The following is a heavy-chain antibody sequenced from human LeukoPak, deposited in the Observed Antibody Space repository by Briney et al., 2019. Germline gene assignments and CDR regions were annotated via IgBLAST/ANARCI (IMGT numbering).Heavy chain of an antibody. D-gene: IGHD6-13*01. J-gene: IGHJ3*02. CDR3: ARHPVAAAGEVGLGAFDI. Sequence: GESLKISCKGSGYSFTSYWIGWVRQMPGKGLEWMGIIYPGDSDTRYSPSFQGQVTISADKSISTAYLQWSSLKASDTAMYYCARHPVAAAGEVGLGAFDIWGQGTMVTVSS. V-gene: IGHV5-51*01. CDR2: IYPGDSDT. CDR1: GYSFTSYW.